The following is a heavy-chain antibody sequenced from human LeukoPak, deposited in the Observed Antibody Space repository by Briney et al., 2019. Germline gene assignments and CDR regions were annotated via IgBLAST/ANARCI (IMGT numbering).Heavy chain of an antibody. CDR2: ISPSGGIT. J-gene: IGHJ5*02. CDR3: ARDVRHRYCSSSSCYWGWLDP. Sequence: PGGSLRLSCAASGFTFSSHGMNWVRQAPGKGLEWVSGISPSGGITYYTDSVKGRFTISRDNSKNTQSLQMNSLRAEDTAVYYCARDVRHRYCSSSSCYWGWLDPWGQGTLVTVSS. D-gene: IGHD2-2*01. CDR1: GFTFSSHG. V-gene: IGHV3-23*01.